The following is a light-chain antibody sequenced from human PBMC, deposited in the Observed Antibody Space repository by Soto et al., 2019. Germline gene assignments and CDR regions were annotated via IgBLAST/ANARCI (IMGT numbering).Light chain of an antibody. J-gene: IGLJ2*01. Sequence: QSALTQPASVSGSPGQSITISCTGTSSDVGGYNYVSWYQQHPGKAPKLVIYEVTNRPSGVSNRFSGSKSGNTASLTISGLQAEDEAHYYCNSYRSTSTLVVFGGGTQLIVL. CDR3: NSYRSTSTLVV. CDR2: EVT. CDR1: SSDVGGYNY. V-gene: IGLV2-14*01.